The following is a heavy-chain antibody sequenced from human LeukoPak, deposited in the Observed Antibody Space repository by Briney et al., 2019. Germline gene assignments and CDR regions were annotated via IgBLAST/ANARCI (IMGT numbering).Heavy chain of an antibody. Sequence: ASVKVSCKASGYSFTGHYIHWVRQAPGQGLEWMGIINPSGANTNYAQKFQGRVTMTRDMTTSTVYMELSSLRSEDTAVYYCAKDLYSGSYCFDYWGQGTLVTVSS. CDR1: GYSFTGHY. V-gene: IGHV1-46*01. CDR3: AKDLYSGSYCFDY. D-gene: IGHD1-26*01. CDR2: INPSGANT. J-gene: IGHJ4*02.